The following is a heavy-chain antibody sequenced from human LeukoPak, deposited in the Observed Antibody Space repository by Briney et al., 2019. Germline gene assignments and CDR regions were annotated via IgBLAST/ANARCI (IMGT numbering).Heavy chain of an antibody. D-gene: IGHD4-17*01. J-gene: IGHJ4*02. V-gene: IGHV3-66*04. CDR3: ASHDYGDYGHFGY. CDR1: GFTVSSNY. Sequence: GGSLRLSCAASGFTVSSNYMSWVRQAPGKGLEWVSVIYSDGSTYYADSVKGRFTISRDNSKNTLYLQMNSLRAEDTAVYYCASHDYGDYGHFGYWGQGTLVTVSS. CDR2: IYSDGST.